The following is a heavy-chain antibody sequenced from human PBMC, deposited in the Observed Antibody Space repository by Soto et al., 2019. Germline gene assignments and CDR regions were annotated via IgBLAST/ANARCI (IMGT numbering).Heavy chain of an antibody. CDR2: ISGSGGST. V-gene: IGHV3-23*01. Sequence: GGSLRLSCAASGFTFSSYAMSWVRQAPGKGLEWVSAISGSGGSTYYADSVKGRFTISRDNSKNTLYLQMNSLRAEDTAVYYCAKDRSPITIFGVVIDCFAYWGLGTLVTVSS. CDR1: GFTFSSYA. D-gene: IGHD3-3*01. CDR3: AKDRSPITIFGVVIDCFAY. J-gene: IGHJ4*02.